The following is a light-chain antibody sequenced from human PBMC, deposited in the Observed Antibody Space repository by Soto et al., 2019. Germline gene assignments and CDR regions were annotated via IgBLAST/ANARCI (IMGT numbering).Light chain of an antibody. J-gene: IGKJ1*01. Sequence: DIQMTQSPSSLSASVGDSVTITCRASQGIINYLAWFQQKPGKVPKLLIYTASTLRSGVSSRFSGSGSGTYFTLTIINLQPEDVATYYCQKYNSAPRTFGQGTKVEIK. CDR1: QGIINY. CDR3: QKYNSAPRT. V-gene: IGKV1-27*01. CDR2: TAS.